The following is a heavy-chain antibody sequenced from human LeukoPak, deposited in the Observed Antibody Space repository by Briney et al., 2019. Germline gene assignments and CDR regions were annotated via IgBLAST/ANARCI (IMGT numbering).Heavy chain of an antibody. CDR2: IYTSGST. J-gene: IGHJ6*03. V-gene: IGHV4-4*07. D-gene: IGHD6-19*01. CDR1: GGSISSYY. CDR3: ARDLYSSGWYGYYYYMDG. Sequence: PSETLSLTCTVSGGSISSYYWSWIRQPAGKGLEWIGRIYTSGSTNYNPSLKSRVTMSVDTSKNQFSLKLSSVTAADTAVYYCARDLYSSGWYGYYYYMDGWAKGTTVTVSS.